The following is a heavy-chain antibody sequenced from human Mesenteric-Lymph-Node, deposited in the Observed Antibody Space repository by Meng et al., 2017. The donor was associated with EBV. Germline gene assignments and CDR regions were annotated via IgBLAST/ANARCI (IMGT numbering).Heavy chain of an antibody. CDR1: GFSLSTSGVG. J-gene: IGHJ4*02. CDR2: IYWDDDK. Sequence: QITLKESGXTLVKXXXTLTLTCTFSGFSLSTSGVGVGWIRQPPGKALEWLALIYWDDDKRYSPSLKSRLTITKDTSKNQVVLTMTNMDPVDTATYYCARRPYSWNFDFWGQGTLVTVSS. D-gene: IGHD1-26*01. V-gene: IGHV2-5*02. CDR3: ARRPYSWNFDF.